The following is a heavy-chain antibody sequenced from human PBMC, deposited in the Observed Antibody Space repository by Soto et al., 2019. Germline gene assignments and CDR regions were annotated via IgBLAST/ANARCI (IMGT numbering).Heavy chain of an antibody. V-gene: IGHV3-30*18. CDR2: ISYDGSNK. D-gene: IGHD6-19*01. CDR1: GFTFSSYG. CDR3: AKPGSGWSRFGDGMDV. J-gene: IGHJ6*02. Sequence: QVQLVESGGGVVQPGRSLRLSCAASGFTFSSYGMHWVRQAPGKGLEWVAVISYDGSNKYYADSVKGRFTISRDNSKNTLYLQMNSLRAEDTAVYYCAKPGSGWSRFGDGMDVWGQWTTVTVSS.